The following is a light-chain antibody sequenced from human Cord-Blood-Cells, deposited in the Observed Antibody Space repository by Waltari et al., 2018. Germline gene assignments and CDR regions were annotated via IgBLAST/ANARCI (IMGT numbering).Light chain of an antibody. CDR3: SSYAGSNNLGV. CDR2: EVS. J-gene: IGLJ2*01. CDR1: SSALGGYNY. Sequence: QSALTQPPSASGSPGQSVTISCTGTSSALGGYNYVPWYQQHPGKAPKLMIYEVSKRPSGVPDRFSGSKSGNTASLTVSGLQAEDEADYYCSSYAGSNNLGVFGGGTKLTVL. V-gene: IGLV2-8*01.